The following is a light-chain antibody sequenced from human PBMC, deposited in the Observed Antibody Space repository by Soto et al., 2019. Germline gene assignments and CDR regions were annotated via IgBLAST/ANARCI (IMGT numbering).Light chain of an antibody. V-gene: IGLV2-23*02. CDR3: CSYAGSSMFV. J-gene: IGLJ2*01. CDR2: EVV. Sequence: QSALTQPASVSGSPGQSMTISCTGSSSDVGPYNLVSWYQHHPGKAPKLMISEVVKRPSGVSNRFSGSKSGNTASLTISGLQAEDEADYYCCSYAGSSMFVFGGGTKLTVL. CDR1: SSDVGPYNL.